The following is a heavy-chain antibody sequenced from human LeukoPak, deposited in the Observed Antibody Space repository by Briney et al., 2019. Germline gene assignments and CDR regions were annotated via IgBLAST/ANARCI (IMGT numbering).Heavy chain of an antibody. V-gene: IGHV1-8*01. Sequence: GASVKVSCKASGYTFTSYDINWVRQATGQGLEWMGWMNPNSGNTGYAQKFQGRVTMTRNTSISTAYMELSSLRSEDTAVYYCAADASWGYYYYGMDVWGQGTTVTVSS. CDR2: MNPNSGNT. CDR3: AADASWGYYYYGMDV. D-gene: IGHD2-2*01. CDR1: GYTFTSYD. J-gene: IGHJ6*02.